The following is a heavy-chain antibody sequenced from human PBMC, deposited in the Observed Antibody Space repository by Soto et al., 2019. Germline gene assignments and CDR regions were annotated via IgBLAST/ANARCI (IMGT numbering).Heavy chain of an antibody. J-gene: IGHJ4*02. D-gene: IGHD3-10*01. CDR2: ISSSSSYI. Sequence: EVQLVESGGGLVKPGGSLRLSCAASGFTFSSYSMNWVRQAPGKGLEWVSSISSSSSYIYYADSVKGRFTISRDNAKNSLYLQMNSLRAEDTAVYYCARDMGWFGELGWVDYWGQGTLVTVSS. CDR1: GFTFSSYS. CDR3: ARDMGWFGELGWVDY. V-gene: IGHV3-21*01.